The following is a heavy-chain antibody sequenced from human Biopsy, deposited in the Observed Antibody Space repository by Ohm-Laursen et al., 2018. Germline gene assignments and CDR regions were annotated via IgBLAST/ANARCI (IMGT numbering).Heavy chain of an antibody. CDR3: ARDSLVGGLS. CDR1: GFTFSNYA. V-gene: IGHV3-7*01. J-gene: IGHJ5*02. Sequence: GSLRLSCAASGFTFSNYAMSWVRQAPGKGLEWVANINQGGSENYYVESVKGRFTISRDNAKNSLYLQMNSLRAEDTAVYYCARDSLVGGLSWGQGTLVTVSS. CDR2: INQGGSEN. D-gene: IGHD2-8*02.